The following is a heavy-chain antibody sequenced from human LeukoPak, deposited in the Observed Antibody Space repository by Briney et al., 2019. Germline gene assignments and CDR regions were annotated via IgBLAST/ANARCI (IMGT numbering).Heavy chain of an antibody. CDR2: IYYSGST. D-gene: IGHD2-21*01. CDR1: GGSISRSSYY. CDR3: ARRLVVVIAFMDV. J-gene: IGHJ6*03. V-gene: IGHV4-39*01. Sequence: SSETLSLTCAVSGGSISRSSYYWGWMRQPPGKGLEGIGSIYYSGSTYYNPSLKSRVTISVDTSKNQFSLTLSSVTAADTAVYYCARRLVVVIAFMDVWGKGTTVTVSS.